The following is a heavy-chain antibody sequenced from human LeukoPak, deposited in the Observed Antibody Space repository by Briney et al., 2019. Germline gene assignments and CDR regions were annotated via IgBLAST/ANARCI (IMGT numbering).Heavy chain of an antibody. V-gene: IGHV4-34*01. CDR3: ARDPRRGKRYYFDY. J-gene: IGHJ4*02. Sequence: GSLRLSCAASGFTFSSYSMNWVRQPPGKGLEWIGEINHSGSTNYNPSLKSRVTISVDTSKNQFSLKLSSVTAADTAVYYCARDPRRGKRYYFDYWGQGTLVTVSS. CDR1: GFTFSSYS. D-gene: IGHD5-24*01. CDR2: INHSGST.